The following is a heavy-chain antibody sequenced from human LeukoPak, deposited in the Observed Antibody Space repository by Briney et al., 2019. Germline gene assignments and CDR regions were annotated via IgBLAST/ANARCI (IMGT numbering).Heavy chain of an antibody. CDR3: ARQTGSGLFILP. CDR1: GYSISSGYY. J-gene: IGHJ4*02. D-gene: IGHD3/OR15-3a*01. V-gene: IGHV4-38-2*02. CDR2: LSHSGSS. Sequence: PSETLSLTCTVSGYSISSGYYWDWIRQPPGKGLEWIGTLSHSGSSYYNPSPKSRVTISVDTSKNQFSLNLSSVTAADTAVYYCARQTGSGLFILPGGQGTLVTVSS.